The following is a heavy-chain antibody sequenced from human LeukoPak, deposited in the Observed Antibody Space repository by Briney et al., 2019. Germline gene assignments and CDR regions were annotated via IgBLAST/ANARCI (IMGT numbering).Heavy chain of an antibody. CDR1: DFSFITYA. V-gene: IGHV3-7*01. CDR2: IKQDGSEK. Sequence: PGGSLRLSCVGSDFSFITYAMSWVRQAPGKGLEWVANIKQDGSEKYYVDSVKGRFTISRDNAKNSLYLQMNSLRAEDTAVYYCARDRYDHYDSSGEFDYWGQGTLVTVSS. J-gene: IGHJ4*02. D-gene: IGHD3-22*01. CDR3: ARDRYDHYDSSGEFDY.